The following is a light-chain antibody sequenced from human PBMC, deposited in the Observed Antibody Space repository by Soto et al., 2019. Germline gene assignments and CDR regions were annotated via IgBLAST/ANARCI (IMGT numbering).Light chain of an antibody. CDR3: QQYGNSPRYT. Sequence: EIVLTQSPGTLSLSPGERATLSCRASQSVSSSYLAWYQQKPGQAPRLLIYGASSRATGIPDRFSGSGSGTDFILTISRLEPEDFAVYYCQQYGNSPRYTFCQGTKLEIK. CDR1: QSVSSSY. J-gene: IGKJ2*01. V-gene: IGKV3-20*01. CDR2: GAS.